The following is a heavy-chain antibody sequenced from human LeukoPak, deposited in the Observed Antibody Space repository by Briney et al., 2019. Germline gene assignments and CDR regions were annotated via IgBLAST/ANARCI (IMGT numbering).Heavy chain of an antibody. CDR3: ARDQNGDSGYPFDY. CDR1: GGTFSSYA. D-gene: IGHD5-12*01. V-gene: IGHV1-69*13. Sequence: GASVKVSCKASGGTFSSYAISWVRQAPGQGLEWMGGIIPIFGTANYAQKFQGRVTITADESTSTAYMELSGLRSEDTAVYYCARDQNGDSGYPFDYWGQGTLVTVSS. J-gene: IGHJ4*02. CDR2: IIPIFGTA.